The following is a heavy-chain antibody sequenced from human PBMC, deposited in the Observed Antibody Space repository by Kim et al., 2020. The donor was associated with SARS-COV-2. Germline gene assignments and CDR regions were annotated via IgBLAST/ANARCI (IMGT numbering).Heavy chain of an antibody. CDR1: GGSFSGYY. Sequence: SETLSLTCAVYGGSFSGYYWSWIRQPPGKGLEWIGEINHSGSTNYNPSLKSRVTISVDTSKNQFSLKLSSVTAADTAVYYCARGLAGPDAFDIWGQGTMVTVSS. CDR2: INHSGST. V-gene: IGHV4-34*01. J-gene: IGHJ3*02. CDR3: ARGLAGPDAFDI. D-gene: IGHD6-13*01.